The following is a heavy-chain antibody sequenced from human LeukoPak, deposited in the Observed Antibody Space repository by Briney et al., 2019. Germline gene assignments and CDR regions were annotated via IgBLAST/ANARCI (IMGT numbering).Heavy chain of an antibody. J-gene: IGHJ4*02. CDR2: INHSGST. CDR1: GGSFSGYY. D-gene: IGHD2-2*01. V-gene: IGHV4-34*01. Sequence: SETLSLTCAVYGGSFSGYYWSWIRQPPGKGPEWIGEINHSGSTNYNPSLMSRVTISVDTSKNQFSLKLSSVTAADTAVYYCARVTQLDTFDYWGQGTLVTVSS. CDR3: ARVTQLDTFDY.